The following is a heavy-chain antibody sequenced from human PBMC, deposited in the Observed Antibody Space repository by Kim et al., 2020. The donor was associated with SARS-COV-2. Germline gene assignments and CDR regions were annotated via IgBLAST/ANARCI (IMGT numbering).Heavy chain of an antibody. D-gene: IGHD6-19*01. V-gene: IGHV4-59*13. Sequence: SETLSLTCTVSGGSISSYYWSWIRQPPGKGLEWIGYIYYSGSTNYNPSLKSRVTISVDTSKNQFSLKLSSVTAADTAVYYCANQVEYSSGWYYFDYWGQGTLVTVSS. CDR3: ANQVEYSSGWYYFDY. J-gene: IGHJ4*02. CDR1: GGSISSYY. CDR2: IYYSGST.